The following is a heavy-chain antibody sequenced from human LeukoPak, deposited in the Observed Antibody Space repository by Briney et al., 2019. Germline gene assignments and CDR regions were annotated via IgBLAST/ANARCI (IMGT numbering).Heavy chain of an antibody. V-gene: IGHV3-30*04. J-gene: IGHJ4*02. CDR3: VKDPNYDNSGYYYAH. CDR1: GFTFSSYV. Sequence: PGGSLRLSCAASGFTFSSYVMHWVRQAPGKGLEWVAIISYDGSNEYYADSVKGRFTISRDNSKNTLYLQMNSLRAADTALYFCVKDPNYDNSGYYYAHWGQGTQVIVSS. D-gene: IGHD3-22*01. CDR2: ISYDGSNE.